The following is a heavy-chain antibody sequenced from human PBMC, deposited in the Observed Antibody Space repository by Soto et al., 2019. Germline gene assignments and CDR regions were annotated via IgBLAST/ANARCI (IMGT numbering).Heavy chain of an antibody. CDR2: MIPNFGTA. D-gene: IGHD3-22*01. Sequence: GASVKVSCKASGYTFTSYDINWVRQSTGQGLEWMGGMIPNFGTASYAQKFQGRVTITTDESTSTAYMELSSLRSEDTAVYYCAPTPPYDSSGYHSNWGQGTLVTVSS. CDR1: GYTFTSYD. V-gene: IGHV1-69*05. J-gene: IGHJ4*02. CDR3: APTPPYDSSGYHSN.